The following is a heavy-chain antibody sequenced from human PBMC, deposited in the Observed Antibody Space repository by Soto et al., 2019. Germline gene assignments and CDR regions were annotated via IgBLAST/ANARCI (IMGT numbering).Heavy chain of an antibody. CDR3: AKARAVVADFDS. D-gene: IGHD2-15*01. Sequence: EVPLVESGGGLVQPGRSLRLSCAASGFTFHDYAMHWVRQAPGKGLEWVSGISWNSGSIGYADSVKGRFTISRDNGKNSLYLQMNSLKAEDTALDYCAKARAVVADFDSWGQGTLVTVSS. CDR1: GFTFHDYA. CDR2: ISWNSGSI. V-gene: IGHV3-9*01. J-gene: IGHJ4*02.